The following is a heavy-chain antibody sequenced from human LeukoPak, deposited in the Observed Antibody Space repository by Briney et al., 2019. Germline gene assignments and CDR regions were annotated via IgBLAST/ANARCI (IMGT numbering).Heavy chain of an antibody. CDR2: IIPIFGTA. V-gene: IGHV1-69*05. Sequence: SVKVSCKASGGTFSSYAISWVRQAPGQGLEWMGGIIPIFGTANYAQKFQGRVTITTDESTSTAYMELSSLRSEDTAVYYCARVGGYDQYSGYWGQGTLVTVSS. J-gene: IGHJ4*02. D-gene: IGHD5-12*01. CDR1: GGTFSSYA. CDR3: ARVGGYDQYSGY.